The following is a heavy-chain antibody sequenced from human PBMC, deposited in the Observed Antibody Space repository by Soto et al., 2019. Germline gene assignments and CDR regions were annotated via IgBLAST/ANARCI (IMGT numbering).Heavy chain of an antibody. CDR1: GGSISSGGYY. V-gene: IGHV4-30-4*08. J-gene: IGHJ4*02. CDR2: IYYSGST. D-gene: IGHD1-26*01. Sequence: SETLSLTCSVSGGSISSGGYYWSWIRQHPGEGLEWIGYIYYSGSTYYNPSLKSRVSISVDTSKNQFSLKLSSVTAADTAVYYCATQWELLSFDYWGQGTLVTVSS. CDR3: ATQWELLSFDY.